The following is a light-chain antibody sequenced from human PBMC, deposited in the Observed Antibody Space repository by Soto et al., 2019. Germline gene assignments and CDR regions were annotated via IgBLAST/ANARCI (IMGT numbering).Light chain of an antibody. CDR2: DDS. Sequence: SYELTQSPSVSVAPGQTASLTCGADNIGSEDVHWHQQKAGQAPVVVVYDDSDRPSGIPDRFSGSKSGNTATLTISRVEAGDEAVYYCQVWDSSIRQWVFSGGTKVTVL. CDR3: QVWDSSIRQWV. V-gene: IGLV3-21*02. J-gene: IGLJ3*02. CDR1: NIGSED.